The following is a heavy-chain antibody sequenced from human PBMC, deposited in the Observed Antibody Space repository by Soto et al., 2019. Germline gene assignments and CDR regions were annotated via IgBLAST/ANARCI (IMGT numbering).Heavy chain of an antibody. CDR1: GFTFSSYW. CDR3: AKGSSGYYYPHLDN. J-gene: IGHJ4*02. Sequence: SLRLSCAASGFTFSSYWMSWVRQAPGKGLEWVANISNEEVNKNYVDSVKGRFTVSRDNSKNTLSLQMNSLRVEDTAIYYCAKGSSGYYYPHLDNWGQGTPVTVSS. V-gene: IGHV3-30*18. CDR2: ISNEEVNK. D-gene: IGHD3-22*01.